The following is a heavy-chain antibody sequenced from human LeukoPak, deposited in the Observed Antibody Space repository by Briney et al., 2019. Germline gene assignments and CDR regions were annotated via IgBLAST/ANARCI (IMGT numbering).Heavy chain of an antibody. CDR1: GGSFSGYY. J-gene: IGHJ4*02. CDR2: INHSGST. CDR3: ARDSAGYSSSWYVTRTGIAY. V-gene: IGHV4-34*01. Sequence: SETLSLTCAVYGGSFSGYYWSWIRQPPGKGLEWIGEINHSGSTNYNPSLKSRVTISVDKSKNQFSLKLSSVTAADTAVYYCARDSAGYSSSWYVTRTGIAYWGQGTLVTVSS. D-gene: IGHD6-13*01.